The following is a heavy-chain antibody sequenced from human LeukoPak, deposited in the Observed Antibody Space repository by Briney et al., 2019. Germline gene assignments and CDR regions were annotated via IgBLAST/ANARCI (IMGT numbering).Heavy chain of an antibody. CDR1: GFTVSANF. CDR3: ARTPGTDYFDY. V-gene: IGHV3-53*01. D-gene: IGHD1-1*01. CDR2: IYTGGST. Sequence: PGGSLRLSCAASGFTVSANFMSWVRQAPGKRLEWVSVIYTGGSTYYADSVKGRFTISRDDSKNTLYLQVNSLRAEDTAVYFCARTPGTDYFDYWGQGTLVTVSS. J-gene: IGHJ4*02.